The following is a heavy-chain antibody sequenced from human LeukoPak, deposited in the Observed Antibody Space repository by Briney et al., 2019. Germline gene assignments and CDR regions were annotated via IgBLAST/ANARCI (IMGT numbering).Heavy chain of an antibody. CDR1: GFTFSSYA. CDR2: ISGSDGST. J-gene: IGHJ3*02. D-gene: IGHD4-17*01. Sequence: GSLRLSCAASGFTFSSYAMSWVRQAPGKGLEWVSAISGSDGSTYYADSVKGRFTISRDNSKNTLYLQMNSLRAEDTAVYYCAKVATVTTRGSGAFDIWGQGTMVTVSS. CDR3: AKVATVTTRGSGAFDI. V-gene: IGHV3-23*01.